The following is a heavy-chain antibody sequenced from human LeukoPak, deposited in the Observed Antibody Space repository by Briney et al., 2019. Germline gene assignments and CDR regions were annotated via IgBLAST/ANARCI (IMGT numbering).Heavy chain of an antibody. Sequence: ASVKVSCKASGYTFTSYGISWVRQAPGQGLEWMGWISAYNGNTNYAQKLQGRVTMTTDTSTSTAYMELRSLRSDDTAVYYCATERGLQIGGAFDIWGQGTMVTVSS. CDR2: ISAYNGNT. D-gene: IGHD3-10*01. J-gene: IGHJ3*02. CDR3: ATERGLQIGGAFDI. CDR1: GYTFTSYG. V-gene: IGHV1-18*01.